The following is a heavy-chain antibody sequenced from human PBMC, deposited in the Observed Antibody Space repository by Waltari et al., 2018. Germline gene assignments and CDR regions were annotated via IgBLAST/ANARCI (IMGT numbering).Heavy chain of an antibody. CDR3: ATNYDFWSVQDYAFDI. CDR1: GGSISSYY. D-gene: IGHD3-3*01. V-gene: IGHV4-4*07. CDR2: IYTSGST. J-gene: IGHJ3*02. Sequence: QVQLQESGPGLVKPSETLSLTCPVSGGSISSYYWSWIRQPAGKGLEWIGRIYTSGSTNYNPSLKSRVTMSVDTSKNQFSLKLSSVTAADTAVYYCATNYDFWSVQDYAFDIWGQGTMVTVSS.